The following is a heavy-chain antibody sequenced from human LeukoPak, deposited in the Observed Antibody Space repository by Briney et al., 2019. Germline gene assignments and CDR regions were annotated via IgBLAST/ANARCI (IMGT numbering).Heavy chain of an antibody. D-gene: IGHD5-24*01. CDR2: IYYSGST. Sequence: SETLSLTCTVSGGSISSYYWSWIRQPPGKGLEWIGYIYYSGSTNYNPSLKSRVTISVDTSKNQFSLKLSSVTAADTAVYYCARRGRDGLDYWGQGTLVTVSS. V-gene: IGHV4-59*01. CDR1: GGSISSYY. J-gene: IGHJ4*02. CDR3: ARRGRDGLDY.